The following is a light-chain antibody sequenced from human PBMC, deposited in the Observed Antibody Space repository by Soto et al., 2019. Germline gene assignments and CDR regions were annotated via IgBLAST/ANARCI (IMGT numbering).Light chain of an antibody. CDR1: GSNIGSNG. J-gene: IGLJ2*01. V-gene: IGLV1-44*01. CDR2: NNN. Sequence: QAVVTQPPSASGTPGRRVTISCSGSGSNIGSNGVNWYQQLPGTAPKLLIYNNNQRPSGVPDRISGSKSGTSGSLAISGLQSDDEADYYCAAWDDSLNGPVFGGGTKVTVL. CDR3: AAWDDSLNGPV.